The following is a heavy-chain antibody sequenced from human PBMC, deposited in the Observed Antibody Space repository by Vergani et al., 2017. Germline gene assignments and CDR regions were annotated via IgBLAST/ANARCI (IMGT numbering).Heavy chain of an antibody. CDR2: IIPILGIA. V-gene: IGHV1-69*02. CDR1: GGTFSSYT. Sequence: QVQLVQSGAEVKKPGSSVKVSCKASGGTFSSYTISWVRQAPGQGLEWMGRIIPILGIANYAQKFQGRVTITADKSTSTAYMELSSLRSEDTAVYYCAGGIAAAGTGGDYWGQGTLVTVSS. D-gene: IGHD6-13*01. J-gene: IGHJ4*02. CDR3: AGGIAAAGTGGDY.